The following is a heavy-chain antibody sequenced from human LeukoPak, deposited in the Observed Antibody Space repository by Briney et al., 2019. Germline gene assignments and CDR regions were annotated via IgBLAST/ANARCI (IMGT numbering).Heavy chain of an antibody. V-gene: IGHV4-30-4*08. J-gene: IGHJ3*02. Sequence: SQTLSLTCTISIAYISSGGYYWTWIRQPPGKGLEWIGYIYYSGSTYYNPSLKSRVTISVDTSRNQFSLKLSSVTATDTAVYYCARMIGDDAFDIWGQGTMVTVSS. D-gene: IGHD3-22*01. CDR2: IYYSGST. CDR1: IAYISSGGYY. CDR3: ARMIGDDAFDI.